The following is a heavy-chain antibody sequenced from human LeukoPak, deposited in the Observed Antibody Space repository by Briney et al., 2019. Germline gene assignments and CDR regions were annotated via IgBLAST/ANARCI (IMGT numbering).Heavy chain of an antibody. J-gene: IGHJ5*02. Sequence: ASVKVSCKASGYTFTRYGISWVRQAPGQGLEWMGWISAYNGNTNYAQKLQGRVTMTTDTSTSTAYMELRSLRSDDTAVYYCARDGYCYDSSGYLGTRWFDPWGQGTLVTVSS. CDR1: GYTFTRYG. CDR2: ISAYNGNT. CDR3: ARDGYCYDSSGYLGTRWFDP. V-gene: IGHV1-18*01. D-gene: IGHD3-22*01.